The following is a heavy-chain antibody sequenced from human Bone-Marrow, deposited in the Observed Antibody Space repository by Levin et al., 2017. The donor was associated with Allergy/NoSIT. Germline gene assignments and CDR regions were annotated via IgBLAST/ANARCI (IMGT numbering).Heavy chain of an antibody. V-gene: IGHV4-39*01. J-gene: IGHJ4*02. CDR2: IYYTGNT. D-gene: IGHD5-12*01. Sequence: SETLSLTCTVSGGSINSGNYYWGWIRQPPGKGLEWIGSIYYTGNTYYNPSLKSRVTISIDTSKNQFSLQLTSVTAADTAMFYCARHPSRYGIFAYWGQGTLVTVSS. CDR1: GGSINSGNYY. CDR3: ARHPSRYGIFAY.